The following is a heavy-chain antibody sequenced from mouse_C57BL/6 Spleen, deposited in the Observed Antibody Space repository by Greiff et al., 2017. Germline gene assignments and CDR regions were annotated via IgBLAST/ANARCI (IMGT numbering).Heavy chain of an antibody. Sequence: QVQLQQSGAELVKPGASVKMSCKASGYTFTSYWITWVKQRPGQGLEWIGDIYPGSGSTNYNEKFKSKATLTVDTSSSTAYMQLSSLTSEDSAVYYCARSNTTVVAGSWGQGTTLTVSS. V-gene: IGHV1-55*01. CDR1: GYTFTSYW. CDR3: ARSNTTVVAGS. CDR2: IYPGSGST. J-gene: IGHJ2*01. D-gene: IGHD1-1*01.